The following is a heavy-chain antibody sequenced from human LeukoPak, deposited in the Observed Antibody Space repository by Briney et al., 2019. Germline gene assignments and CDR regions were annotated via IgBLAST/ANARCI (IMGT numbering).Heavy chain of an antibody. CDR2: IHESGST. CDR3: ARNGSDISDWPNRFDP. Sequence: SETLSLTSTVSGGSVSSGRYYWNWIRQPPGKGLEWIGNIHESGSTNYNPSLKSRVTISLDTSNNQISLRLTSVTAADTAFYYCARNGSDISDWPNRFDPWGQGTLVSVSS. CDR1: GGSVSSGRYY. J-gene: IGHJ5*02. D-gene: IGHD6-19*01. V-gene: IGHV4-61*01.